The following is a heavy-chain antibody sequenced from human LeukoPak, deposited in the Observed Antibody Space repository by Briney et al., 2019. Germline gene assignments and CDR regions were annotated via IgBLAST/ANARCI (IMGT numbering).Heavy chain of an antibody. D-gene: IGHD3-10*01. J-gene: IGHJ4*02. Sequence: SETLSLTCTVSGGSIRSYYWSWIRQPPGKGLGWIGYIDDSGSTDYNPSLKSRVTISVDTSKNQFSLRLISVTAADTAVYYCASPGKYYFDYWGQGTLVTVSS. CDR1: GGSIRSYY. CDR3: ASPGKYYFDY. CDR2: IDDSGST. V-gene: IGHV4-59*01.